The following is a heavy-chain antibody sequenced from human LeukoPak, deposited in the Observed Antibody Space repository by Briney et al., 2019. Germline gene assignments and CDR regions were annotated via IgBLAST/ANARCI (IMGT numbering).Heavy chain of an antibody. Sequence: GRSLTLSCAPSGFTLSGFAMRWVRPASGEGLGWVGGIRSIVNSYTTAYAASVKARFNITRDDSKNTAYLQMNSLKTEDTAVYYCTNLITMVRGETDYGGQGTLVTVSS. J-gene: IGHJ4*02. CDR2: IRSIVNSYTT. CDR1: GFTLSGFA. D-gene: IGHD3-10*01. V-gene: IGHV3-73*01. CDR3: TNLITMVRGETDY.